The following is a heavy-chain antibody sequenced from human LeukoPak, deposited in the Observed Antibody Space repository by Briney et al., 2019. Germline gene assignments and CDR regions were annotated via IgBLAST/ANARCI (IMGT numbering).Heavy chain of an antibody. V-gene: IGHV3-66*01. J-gene: IGHJ4*02. CDR3: AGGARRQQPFDY. CDR1: GFTVSSNY. Sequence: GGSLRLSCAASGFTVSSNYMSWVRQAPGKGQEWVSVIYSGGSTYYADSVKGRFTISRDNSKNTLYLQMNSLRAEDTAVYYCAGGARRQQPFDYWGQGTLVTVSS. CDR2: IYSGGST. D-gene: IGHD6-13*01.